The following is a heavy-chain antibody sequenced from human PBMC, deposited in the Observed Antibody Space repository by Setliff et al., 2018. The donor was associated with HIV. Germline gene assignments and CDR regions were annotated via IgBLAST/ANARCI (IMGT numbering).Heavy chain of an antibody. D-gene: IGHD3-3*01. CDR1: GGSISSYS. CDR2: IYTSGST. Sequence: SETLSLTCTVSGGSISSYSWSWIRQPPGKGLEWIGYIYTSGSTNYNPSLKSRVTISVDTSKNQFSLKLSSVTAADTAVYYCARNTFGSGSERLDSWGQGTLVTVSS. CDR3: ARNTFGSGSERLDS. J-gene: IGHJ4*02. V-gene: IGHV4-4*08.